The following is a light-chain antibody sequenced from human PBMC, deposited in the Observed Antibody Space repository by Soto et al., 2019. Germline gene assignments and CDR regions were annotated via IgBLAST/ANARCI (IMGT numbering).Light chain of an antibody. V-gene: IGKV3-20*01. CDR3: QQYGGSPYT. CDR1: QSVNSGY. J-gene: IGKJ2*01. Sequence: ESVLRQSPGTLSLSPGERATLSCRASQSVNSGYLAWYQQKRGQAPRLLIYGVSVRAIGIPDRFGGSGSGTDFTLTISRLEPEDFAVYFCQQYGGSPYTFGQGTKVDI. CDR2: GVS.